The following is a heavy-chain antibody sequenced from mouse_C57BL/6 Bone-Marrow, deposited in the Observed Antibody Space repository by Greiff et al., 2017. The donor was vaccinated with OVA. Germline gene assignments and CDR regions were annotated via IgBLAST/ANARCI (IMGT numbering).Heavy chain of an antibody. CDR1: GYTFTDYY. CDR3: ARPVVAGDIDY. J-gene: IGHJ2*01. Sequence: EVQLQQSGPELVKPGASVKISCKASGYTFTDYYMNWVKQSHGQCLEWIGDINPNNGGTSYNQKFKGKATLTVVKSSSTAYMELRSLTSEDSAVYYCARPVVAGDIDYWGQGTTLTVSS. CDR2: INPNNGGT. D-gene: IGHD1-1*01. V-gene: IGHV1-26*01.